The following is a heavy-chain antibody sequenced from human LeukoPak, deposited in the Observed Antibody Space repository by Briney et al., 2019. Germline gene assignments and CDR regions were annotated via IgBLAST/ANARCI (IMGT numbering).Heavy chain of an antibody. V-gene: IGHV3-23*01. Sequence: GGSLRLSCAASGFTFSSYAISWVRQAPGKGLEWVSAISGSGGSTYYADSVKGRFTISRDNSKNTLYLQMNSLRAEDMAVYYCAKEGIPRGGGEGLDYWGQGTLVTVSS. CDR1: GFTFSSYA. CDR2: ISGSGGST. J-gene: IGHJ4*02. CDR3: AKEGIPRGGGEGLDY. D-gene: IGHD2-15*01.